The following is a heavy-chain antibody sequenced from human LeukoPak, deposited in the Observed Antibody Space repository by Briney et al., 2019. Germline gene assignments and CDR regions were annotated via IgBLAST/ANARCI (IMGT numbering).Heavy chain of an antibody. J-gene: IGHJ4*02. CDR3: ARRSSGWYYDY. D-gene: IGHD6-19*01. Sequence: GGSLRLSCAASGFTFSSYAMSWVRQAPGKGLEWVSAISGSGGSTYYADSVKGRFTISRDNSKNTLYLQMGSLRAEDMAVYYCARRSSGWYYDYWGQGTLVTVSS. CDR1: GFTFSSYA. V-gene: IGHV3-23*01. CDR2: ISGSGGST.